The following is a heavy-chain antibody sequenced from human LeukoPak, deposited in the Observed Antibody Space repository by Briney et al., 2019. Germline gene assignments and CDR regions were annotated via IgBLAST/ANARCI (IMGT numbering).Heavy chain of an antibody. CDR2: IYYSGST. Sequence: SETLSITCAVYGGSFSGYYWTGIRQHPGKGLEWIGYIYYSGSTYYNPSLKSRVTISVDTSKNQFSLKLSSVTAADTAVYYCPQSYNSNYYYWGQGTLVTVSS. V-gene: IGHV4-31*11. J-gene: IGHJ4*02. CDR1: GGSFSGYY. D-gene: IGHD1-1*01. CDR3: PQSYNSNYYY.